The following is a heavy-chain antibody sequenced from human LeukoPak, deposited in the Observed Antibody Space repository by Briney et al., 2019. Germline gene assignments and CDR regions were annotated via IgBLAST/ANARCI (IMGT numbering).Heavy chain of an antibody. CDR3: ATASSAITIFGGVIVNNAFDI. CDR2: VDPEDGET. V-gene: IGHV1-69-2*01. J-gene: IGHJ3*02. CDR1: GYTFTDYY. Sequence: ASVKVSCKVSGYTFTDYYMHWVQQAPGKGLEWMGLVDPEDGETIYAEKFQGRVTITADTSTDTAYMELSSLRSEDTAVYYCATASSAITIFGGVIVNNAFDIWGQGTMVTVSS. D-gene: IGHD3-3*01.